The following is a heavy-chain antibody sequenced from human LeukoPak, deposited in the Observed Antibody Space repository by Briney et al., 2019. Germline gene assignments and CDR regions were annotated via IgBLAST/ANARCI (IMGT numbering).Heavy chain of an antibody. D-gene: IGHD6-19*01. CDR2: IYTSGST. J-gene: IGHJ4*02. Sequence: NPSETLSLTCTVSGGSISSGSYYWGWIRQPAGRGLEWIVRIYTSGSTNYNPSLKSRVTISVDTSKNQFSLKLSSVTAADTAVYYCARETLAVSIDYWGQGTLVTVSS. CDR1: GGSISSGSYY. CDR3: ARETLAVSIDY. V-gene: IGHV4-61*02.